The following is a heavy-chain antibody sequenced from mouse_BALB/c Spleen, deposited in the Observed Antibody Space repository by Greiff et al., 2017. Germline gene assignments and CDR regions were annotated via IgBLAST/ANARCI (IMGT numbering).Heavy chain of an antibody. D-gene: IGHD1-1*01. CDR2: IWGDGST. J-gene: IGHJ4*01. Sequence: QVQLKQSGPGLVAPSQSLSITCTVSGFSLTGYGVNWVRQPPGKGLEWLGMIWGDGSTDYNSALKSRLSISKDNSKSQVFLKMNSLQTDDTARYYCARDLSYYGSSLYYYAMDYWGQGTSVTVSS. CDR3: ARDLSYYGSSLYYYAMDY. V-gene: IGHV2-6-7*01. CDR1: GFSLTGYG.